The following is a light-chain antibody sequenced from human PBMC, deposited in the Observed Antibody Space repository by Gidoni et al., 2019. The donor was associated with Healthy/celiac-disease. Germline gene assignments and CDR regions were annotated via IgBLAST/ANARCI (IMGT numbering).Light chain of an antibody. CDR1: QSISSW. J-gene: IGKJ4*01. Sequence: DIQMTQSPSTLSASVGDRVTITCRASQSISSWLAWYHQKPGKAPKLLIYKAPSLESGVPSRFSGSGSGTEFTLTISSLQPDDFATYYCQQYNSYPTFGGGTKVEIK. CDR2: KAP. CDR3: QQYNSYPT. V-gene: IGKV1-5*03.